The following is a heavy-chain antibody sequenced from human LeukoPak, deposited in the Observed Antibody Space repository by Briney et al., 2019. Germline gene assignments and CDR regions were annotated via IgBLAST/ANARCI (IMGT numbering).Heavy chain of an antibody. CDR2: IYHSGST. D-gene: IGHD2-2*02. CDR1: GGSISSGGYY. CDR3: ARKPGYCSSTSCYIGGPFDY. Sequence: SETLSLTCTVSGGSISSGGYYWSWIRQPPGKGLEWIGYIYHSGSTYYNPSLKSRVTISVDRSKNQFSLKLSSVTAADTAVYYCARKPGYCSSTSCYIGGPFDYWGQGTLVTVSS. J-gene: IGHJ4*02. V-gene: IGHV4-30-2*01.